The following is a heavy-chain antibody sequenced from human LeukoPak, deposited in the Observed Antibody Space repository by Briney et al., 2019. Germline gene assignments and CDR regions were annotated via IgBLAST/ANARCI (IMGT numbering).Heavy chain of an antibody. J-gene: IGHJ6*03. V-gene: IGHV3-23*01. Sequence: GGSLRLSCAASGFTFSNYAMSWVRQAPGEGLEWVSAICGSGGTPYYADSVKGRFSISRDNSRDTLYLQMNSLRAEDAAVYYCAKDGATYFYYYYMDVWGKGTTVTVSS. CDR3: AKDGATYFYYYYMDV. CDR1: GFTFSNYA. CDR2: ICGSGGTP. D-gene: IGHD1-26*01.